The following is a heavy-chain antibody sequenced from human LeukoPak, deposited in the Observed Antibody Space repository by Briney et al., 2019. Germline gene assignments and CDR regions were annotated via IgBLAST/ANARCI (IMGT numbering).Heavy chain of an antibody. CDR1: GGSISSSSYF. J-gene: IGHJ2*01. D-gene: IGHD1-26*01. V-gene: IGHV4-39*01. CDR2: VYYSGST. CDR3: ARSSSGSYNVDWFFDL. Sequence: SETLSLTCTVSGGSISSSSYFWGWIRQPPGKGLEWIGSVYYSGSTYYNPSLKSRVTISVDTSKNQFPLKLNSVTAADTALYYCARSSSGSYNVDWFFDLWGRGTLVTVSS.